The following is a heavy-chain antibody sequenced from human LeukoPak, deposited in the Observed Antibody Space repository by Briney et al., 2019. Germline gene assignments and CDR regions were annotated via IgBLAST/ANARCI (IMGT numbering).Heavy chain of an antibody. J-gene: IGHJ4*02. V-gene: IGHV3-21*01. Sequence: PGGSLRLSRAASGFTFSSYSLNWVRQAPGKGLEWVSSISSSSSYIYYADSVKGRFTISRDNAKNSLYLQMNSLRAEDTAVYYCARELNAVAHSWGQGTLVTVSS. CDR3: ARELNAVAHS. D-gene: IGHD6-19*01. CDR1: GFTFSSYS. CDR2: ISSSSSYI.